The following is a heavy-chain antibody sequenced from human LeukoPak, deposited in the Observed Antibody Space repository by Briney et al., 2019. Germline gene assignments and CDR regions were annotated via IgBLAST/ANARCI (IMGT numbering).Heavy chain of an antibody. J-gene: IGHJ4*02. CDR3: ARARYYDSSGYRSGNYFDY. Sequence: SVKVSCKASGYTFTSYAISWVRQAPGQGLEWMGRIIPILGIANYAQKFQGRVTITADKSTSTAYMELSSLRSEDTAVYYCARARYYDSSGYRSGNYFDYWGQGTLVTVSS. CDR2: IIPILGIA. V-gene: IGHV1-69*04. CDR1: GYTFTSYA. D-gene: IGHD3-22*01.